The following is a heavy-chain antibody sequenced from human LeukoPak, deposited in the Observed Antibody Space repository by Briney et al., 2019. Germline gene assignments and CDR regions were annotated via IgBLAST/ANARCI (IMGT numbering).Heavy chain of an antibody. D-gene: IGHD2-21*02. Sequence: GGSLRLSCVASGFNFSNYAMHWVRQAPGKGLEYVSVISGNGITTHYANSVKGRFTISRDNSKNTLYLQMGSLRPEDMAVYYCARVTPGGIYYMDVWGKGTTVAVSS. J-gene: IGHJ6*03. CDR2: ISGNGITT. V-gene: IGHV3-64*01. CDR3: ARVTPGGIYYMDV. CDR1: GFNFSNYA.